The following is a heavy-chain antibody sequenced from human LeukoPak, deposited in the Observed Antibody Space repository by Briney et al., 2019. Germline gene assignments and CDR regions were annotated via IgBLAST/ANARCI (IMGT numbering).Heavy chain of an antibody. J-gene: IGHJ4*02. D-gene: IGHD3-22*01. V-gene: IGHV4-39*01. CDR3: ASPYYYDSSGYYLH. CDR1: GGSISSSSYY. Sequence: SETLSLTCTVPGGSISSSSYYWGWIRQPPGKGLEWIGSIYYSGSTYYNPSLKSRVTISVDTSKNQFSLKLSSVTAADTAVYYCASPYYYDSSGYYLHWGQGALVTVSS. CDR2: IYYSGST.